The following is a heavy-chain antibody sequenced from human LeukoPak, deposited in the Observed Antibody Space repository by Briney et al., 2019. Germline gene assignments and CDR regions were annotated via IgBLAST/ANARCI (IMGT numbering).Heavy chain of an antibody. V-gene: IGHV3-23*01. D-gene: IGHD3-22*01. J-gene: IGHJ4*02. Sequence: GGSLRLSCAASGFTFSSYAMSWVRQAPGKGLEWVSAISGSGGSTYYADSVKGRLTISRDNSKNTLYLQMNSLRAEDTAVYYCAKEGLIVVNGDKIDYWGQGTLVTVSS. CDR2: ISGSGGST. CDR3: AKEGLIVVNGDKIDY. CDR1: GFTFSSYA.